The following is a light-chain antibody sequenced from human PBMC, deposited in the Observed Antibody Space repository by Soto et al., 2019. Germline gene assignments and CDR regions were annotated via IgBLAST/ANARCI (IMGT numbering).Light chain of an antibody. Sequence: IVLTQSPGTLPLSPGEKATLSCRASQSIPSNYLAWYQQKPGQTPRLLIYGPAGRATGIPDRFSGSGSGTDFTLTISRLEPEDFAVYYCQQFRRSPYTFGPGTKLDF. J-gene: IGKJ3*01. CDR2: GPA. CDR3: QQFRRSPYT. CDR1: QSIPSNY. V-gene: IGKV3-20*01.